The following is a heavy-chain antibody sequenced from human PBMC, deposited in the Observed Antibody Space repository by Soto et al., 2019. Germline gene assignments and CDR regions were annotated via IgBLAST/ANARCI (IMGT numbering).Heavy chain of an antibody. D-gene: IGHD3-22*01. CDR1: GFTFSDSY. V-gene: IGHV3-72*01. CDR2: IRNKANSYTT. Sequence: SLRLSCAASGFTFSDSYMDWVRQAPGKGLEWVGRIRNKANSYTTEYAASVKGRFTISRDDSKNSLYLQMNSLKTEDTAVNYCISSGYYYDYWGQGT. CDR3: ISSGYYYDY. J-gene: IGHJ4*02.